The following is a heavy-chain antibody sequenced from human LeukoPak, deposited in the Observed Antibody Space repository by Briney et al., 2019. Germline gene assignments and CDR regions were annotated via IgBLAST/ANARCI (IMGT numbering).Heavy chain of an antibody. CDR3: ARHGDVRYFDWLKDGFDY. CDR1: GGSISSYY. V-gene: IGHV4-4*09. J-gene: IGHJ4*02. CDR2: IYNSGIT. Sequence: SETLSLTCTVFGGSISSYYWSWIRKPPGKGLEWIGYIYNSGITNKNPSLKSRVTISGDTSKNQFSLKLSSVTATDTAVYYCARHGDVRYFDWLKDGFDYWGQGTLVTVSS. D-gene: IGHD3-9*01.